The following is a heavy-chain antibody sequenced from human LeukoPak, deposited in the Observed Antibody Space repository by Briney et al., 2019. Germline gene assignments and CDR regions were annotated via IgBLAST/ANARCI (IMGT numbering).Heavy chain of an antibody. CDR1: GGSLSGYY. Sequence: PSETLSLTCAVYGGSLSGYYWSWIRQPPGKGLEWIGEINHSGGTSYNPSLKSRVTISLDTPKNHLSLKLTSVTAADTAVYYCARGFIAVPAHAFDIWGQGTMVTVSS. D-gene: IGHD6-19*01. CDR3: ARGFIAVPAHAFDI. CDR2: INHSGGT. J-gene: IGHJ3*02. V-gene: IGHV4-34*01.